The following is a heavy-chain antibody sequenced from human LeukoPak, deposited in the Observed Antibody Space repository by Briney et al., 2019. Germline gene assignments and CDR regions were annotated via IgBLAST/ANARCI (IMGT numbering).Heavy chain of an antibody. V-gene: IGHV4-59*01. CDR3: ARMIGYNHGLHWYFKL. J-gene: IGHJ2*01. CDR1: GGSIISYY. Sequence: SETLSLTCTVSGGSIISYYWSWIRQSPGKGLEWIGYIYYTGTTNYNPSLKSRVIISVDTSKNHFSLNLSSVTAADTAVYYCARMIGYNHGLHWYFKLWGRGTLVTVSS. CDR2: IYYTGTT. D-gene: IGHD1-1*01.